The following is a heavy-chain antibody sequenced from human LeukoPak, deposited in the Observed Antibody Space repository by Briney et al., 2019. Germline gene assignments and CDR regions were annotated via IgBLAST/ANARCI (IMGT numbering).Heavy chain of an antibody. CDR2: ISAYNGNT. Sequence: ASVKVSCKASGYTFTSYGISWVRQAPGQGLEWMGWISAYNGNTNYAQKLQGRVTMTTDTSTSTAYMELSSLRSEDTAVYYCARAYLYGGSSPLSDYYYGMDVWGQGTTVTVSS. CDR3: ARAYLYGGSSPLSDYYYGMDV. D-gene: IGHD1-26*01. J-gene: IGHJ6*02. V-gene: IGHV1-18*01. CDR1: GYTFTSYG.